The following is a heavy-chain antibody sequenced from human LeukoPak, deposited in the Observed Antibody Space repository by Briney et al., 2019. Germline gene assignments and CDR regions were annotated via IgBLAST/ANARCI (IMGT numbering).Heavy chain of an antibody. D-gene: IGHD3-10*01. J-gene: IGHJ3*02. V-gene: IGHV3-23*01. CDR1: GFTFSSYG. CDR3: AKDSGSGWFGELASAFDI. Sequence: GGSLRLSCAASGFTFSSYGMSWVRQAPGKGLEWVSAISGSGGSTYYADSVKGRFTISRDNSKNTLYLQMNSLRAEDTAIYYCAKDSGSGWFGELASAFDIWGQGTMVTVSS. CDR2: ISGSGGST.